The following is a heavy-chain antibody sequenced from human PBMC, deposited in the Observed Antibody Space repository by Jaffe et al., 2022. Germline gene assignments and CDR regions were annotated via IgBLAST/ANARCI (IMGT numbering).Heavy chain of an antibody. V-gene: IGHV1-3*01. CDR3: ARDWTGTFDF. D-gene: IGHD1-1*01. CDR1: GYTFTGYA. CDR2: INPVNGNT. J-gene: IGHJ4*02. Sequence: QVQLMQSGAEVKRSGASVKVSCKPSGYTFTGYAIHWVRQAPGQGLEWMGWINPVNGNTKYSQKFQGRVTITRDISASTAYMEVESLTSEDTAVYYCARDWTGTFDFWGQGTLVTVSS.